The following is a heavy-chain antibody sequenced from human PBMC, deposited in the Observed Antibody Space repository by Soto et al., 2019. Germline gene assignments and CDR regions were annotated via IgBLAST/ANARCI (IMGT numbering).Heavy chain of an antibody. V-gene: IGHV1-3*01. CDR3: AREGSTYGSTFDY. Sequence: ASVKVSCKASGHTSTNYAVHWVRQAPGQRLEWMGRIDAGNGNTKYSQKFQGRVTITTDTSASTAYMGLSSLRSEDTAVYYCAREGSTYGSTFDYWGQGTLVTVSS. J-gene: IGHJ4*02. D-gene: IGHD3-10*01. CDR1: GHTSTNYA. CDR2: IDAGNGNT.